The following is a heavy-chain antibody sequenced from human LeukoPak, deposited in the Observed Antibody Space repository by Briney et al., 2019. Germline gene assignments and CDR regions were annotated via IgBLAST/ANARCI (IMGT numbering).Heavy chain of an antibody. J-gene: IGHJ4*02. CDR1: GYTLTELS. D-gene: IGHD6-13*01. Sequence: ASVKVSCKVSGYTLTELSMHWVRQAPGKGLEWMGGFDPEDGETIYAQKFQGRVTMTEDTSTDTAYMELSSLRSEDTAVYYCATDMPLAAAGLFDYWGQGTLVTVSS. CDR2: FDPEDGET. CDR3: ATDMPLAAAGLFDY. V-gene: IGHV1-24*01.